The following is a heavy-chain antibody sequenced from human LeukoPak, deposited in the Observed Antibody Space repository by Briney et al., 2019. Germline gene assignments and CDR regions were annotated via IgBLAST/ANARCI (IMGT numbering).Heavy chain of an antibody. Sequence: SGGSLRLSCAASGFTFSSYELNWVRQAPGKGLEWVSYISGSGGTIYYADSVKGRFTISRDNAKNSLYLQMNSLRAEDTAFYYCARASTVTSYYFDSWGQGTLVTVSS. CDR1: GFTFSSYE. V-gene: IGHV3-48*03. CDR3: ARASTVTSYYFDS. CDR2: ISGSGGTI. D-gene: IGHD4-17*01. J-gene: IGHJ4*02.